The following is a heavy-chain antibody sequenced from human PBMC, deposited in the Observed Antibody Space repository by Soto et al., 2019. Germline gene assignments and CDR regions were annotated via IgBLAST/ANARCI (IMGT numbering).Heavy chain of an antibody. CDR1: GGTFSSYT. CDR3: ARAIAVAGTKPYYFDY. CDR2: IIPILGIA. D-gene: IGHD6-19*01. V-gene: IGHV1-69*02. J-gene: IGHJ4*02. Sequence: SVKVSCKASGGTFSSYTISWVRQAPGQGLEWMGRIIPILGIANYAQKFQGRVTITADKSTSTAYMELSSLRSEDTAVYYCARAIAVAGTKPYYFDYWGQGTLVTVSS.